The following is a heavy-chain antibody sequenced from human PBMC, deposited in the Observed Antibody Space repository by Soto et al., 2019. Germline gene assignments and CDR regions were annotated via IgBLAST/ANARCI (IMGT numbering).Heavy chain of an antibody. V-gene: IGHV1-18*04. Sequence: ASVKVSCKASGYTFTSYGISWVRQAPGQGLEWMGWISAYNGNTNYAQKLQGRVTMTTDTSTSTAYMELRSLRSDDTAVYYCAGGDAIEYYDSSGYYYELDDWGQGTLVTVSS. D-gene: IGHD3-22*01. CDR3: AGGDAIEYYDSSGYYYELDD. J-gene: IGHJ4*02. CDR2: ISAYNGNT. CDR1: GYTFTSYG.